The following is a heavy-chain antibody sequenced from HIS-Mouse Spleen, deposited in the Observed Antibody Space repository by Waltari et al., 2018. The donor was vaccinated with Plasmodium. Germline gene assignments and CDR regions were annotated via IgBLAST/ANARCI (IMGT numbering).Heavy chain of an antibody. D-gene: IGHD6-13*01. J-gene: IGHJ2*01. Sequence: LQLQESGPGLVKPSETLSLTCTVSGGSISSSSYYWGWIRQPPGKGLEWVANIEQDGSEKYYVDSVKGRFTISRDNAKNSLYLQMNSLRAEDTAVYYCASSWYWYFDLWGRGTLVTVSS. CDR2: IEQDGSEK. CDR1: GGSISSSSYY. CDR3: ASSWYWYFDL. V-gene: IGHV3-7*01.